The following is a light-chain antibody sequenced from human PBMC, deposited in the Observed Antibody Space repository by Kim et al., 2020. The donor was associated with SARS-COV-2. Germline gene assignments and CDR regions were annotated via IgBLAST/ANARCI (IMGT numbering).Light chain of an antibody. Sequence: SASVGDRVTITCRASQSIGDSLAWCQQKPGKAPKLLIYKASTLQSGVPSRFSGSGSGTEFILTISSLQPDDFATYYCQQHLTYPLTFGGGTKVEI. CDR1: QSIGDS. V-gene: IGKV1-5*03. CDR2: KAS. CDR3: QQHLTYPLT. J-gene: IGKJ4*01.